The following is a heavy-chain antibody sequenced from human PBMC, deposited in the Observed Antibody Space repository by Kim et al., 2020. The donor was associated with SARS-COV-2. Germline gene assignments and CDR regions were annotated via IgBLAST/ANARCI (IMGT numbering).Heavy chain of an antibody. V-gene: IGHV1-69*13. CDR3: ASLRFGESRDYPDYYYYYGMDV. Sequence: SVKVSCKASGGTFSSYAISWVRQAPGQGLEWMGGIIPIFGTANYAQKFQGRVTITADESTSTAYMELSSLRSEDTAVYYCASLRFGESRDYPDYYYYYGMDVWGQGTTVTVSS. CDR1: GGTFSSYA. J-gene: IGHJ6*02. CDR2: IIPIFGTA. D-gene: IGHD3-10*01.